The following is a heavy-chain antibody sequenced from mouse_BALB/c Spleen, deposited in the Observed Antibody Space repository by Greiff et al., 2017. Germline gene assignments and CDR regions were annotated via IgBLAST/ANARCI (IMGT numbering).Heavy chain of an antibody. CDR1: GFSLTSYG. CDR2: IRSGGST. J-gene: IGHJ3*01. Sequence: QVQLKESGPGLVQPSQSLSITCTVSGFSLTSYGVHWVRQSPGKGLEWLGVIRSGGSTDYNAAFISRLSISKDNSKSQVFFKMNSLQANDTAIYYCARPHYYGFVWFAYWGQGTLVTVSA. CDR3: ARPHYYGFVWFAY. D-gene: IGHD1-2*01. V-gene: IGHV2-2*02.